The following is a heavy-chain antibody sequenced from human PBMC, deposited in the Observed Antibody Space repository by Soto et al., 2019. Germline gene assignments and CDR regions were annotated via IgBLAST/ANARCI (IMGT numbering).Heavy chain of an antibody. D-gene: IGHD1-1*01. CDR3: ARGRYGDY. CDR1: GYAFTTYG. V-gene: IGHV1-18*01. Sequence: QVHLVQSGAEVKKPGASVKVSCKGSGYAFTTYGITWVRQAPGQGLEWRGWISAHNGNTNYAQKVQGRVTANRDTCTSTAYMELRSLRSGDTAVYYCARGRYGDYWGQGARVTVSS. CDR2: ISAHNGNT. J-gene: IGHJ4*02.